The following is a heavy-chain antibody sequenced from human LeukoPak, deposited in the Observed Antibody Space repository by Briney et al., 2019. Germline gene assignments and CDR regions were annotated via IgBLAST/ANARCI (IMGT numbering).Heavy chain of an antibody. CDR1: GFTFSHYY. J-gene: IGHJ4*02. V-gene: IGHV3-11*01. D-gene: IGHD6-13*01. CDR2: ITVSGSAI. CDR3: AKDSGSSSCFDY. Sequence: GGSLRLSCAASGFTFSHYYMSWIRQAPGKGLEWVSYITVSGSAIYYADSVKGRFTISRDNSKNTLYLQMNSLRAEDTAVYYCAKDSGSSSCFDYWGQGTLVTVSS.